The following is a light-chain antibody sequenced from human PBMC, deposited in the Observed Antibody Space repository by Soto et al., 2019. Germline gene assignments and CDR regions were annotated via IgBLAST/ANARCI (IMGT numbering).Light chain of an antibody. CDR3: QQRHMWPIT. CDR2: DAY. Sequence: EIVLTQSPGTLSLSPGERATLSCRASQSVSNNYLAWYQQKPGQAPRLLSYDAYNRATGIPPRFSGSGSGTDFTLTISSLEPEDSAVYYCQQRHMWPITFGQGTRLEIK. J-gene: IGKJ5*01. CDR1: QSVSNNY. V-gene: IGKV3D-20*02.